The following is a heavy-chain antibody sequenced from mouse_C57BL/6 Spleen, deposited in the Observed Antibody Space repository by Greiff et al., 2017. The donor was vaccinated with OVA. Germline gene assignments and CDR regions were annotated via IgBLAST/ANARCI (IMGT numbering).Heavy chain of an antibody. V-gene: IGHV1-53*01. J-gene: IGHJ3*01. CDR3: AREDYYYGSSASWFAY. D-gene: IGHD1-1*01. Sequence: QVQLQQPGTELVKPGASVKLSCKASGYTFTSYWMHWVKQRPGQGLEWIGNINPSNGGTNYDEKFKSKATLTVDKSSSTAYMQLSSLTSEDSAVYYCAREDYYYGSSASWFAYWGQGTLVTVSA. CDR1: GYTFTSYW. CDR2: INPSNGGT.